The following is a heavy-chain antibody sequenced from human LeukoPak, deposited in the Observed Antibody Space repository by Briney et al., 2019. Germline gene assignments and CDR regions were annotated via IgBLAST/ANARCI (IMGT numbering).Heavy chain of an antibody. CDR1: GGSFSGYY. V-gene: IGHV4-34*01. CDR3: ARVEYSSSVGLGSSLYPSVFDY. Sequence: PSETLSLTCAVYGGSFSGYYWSWVRQPPGKGLEWIGEINHSGSTNYNPSLKSRVTISVDTSKNQFSLELSSVTAADTAVYYCARVEYSSSVGLGSSLYPSVFDYWGQGTLVTVSS. J-gene: IGHJ4*02. D-gene: IGHD6-6*01. CDR2: INHSGST.